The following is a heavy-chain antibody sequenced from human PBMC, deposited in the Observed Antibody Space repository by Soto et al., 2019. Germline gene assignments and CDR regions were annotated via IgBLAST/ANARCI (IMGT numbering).Heavy chain of an antibody. D-gene: IGHD3-3*01. Sequence: PSETLSLTCTVSGGSISSYYWSWIRQPPWKGLEWIGYIYYRGGANYNPALKSRVTIAVDTSKNQFSLKLTSVTAADTAVYYCARPEGPYDFWCGYTNWGQGTLVTVSS. CDR1: GGSISSYY. J-gene: IGHJ4*02. CDR2: IYYRGGA. CDR3: ARPEGPYDFWCGYTN. V-gene: IGHV4-59*01.